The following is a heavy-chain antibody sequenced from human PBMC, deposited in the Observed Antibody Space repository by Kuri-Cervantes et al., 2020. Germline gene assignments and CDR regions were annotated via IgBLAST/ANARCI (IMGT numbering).Heavy chain of an antibody. D-gene: IGHD3-22*01. CDR1: GFTFDDYA. J-gene: IGHJ4*02. CDR3: ARGDLWTYYYDSSGYVDY. CDR2: ISWNSGSI. Sequence: SLKISCAASGFTFDDYAMHWVRQAPGKGLEWVSGISWNSGSIGYADSVKGRFTISRDNAKNSLYLQMNSLRAEDTAVYYCARGDLWTYYYDSSGYVDYWGQGTLVTVSS. V-gene: IGHV3-9*01.